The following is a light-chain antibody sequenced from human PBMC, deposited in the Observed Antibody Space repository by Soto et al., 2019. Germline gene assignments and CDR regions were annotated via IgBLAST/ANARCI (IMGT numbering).Light chain of an antibody. CDR1: QSVSSK. CDR3: QQYNNWPPLT. J-gene: IGKJ4*01. V-gene: IGKV3-15*01. Sequence: EIVMTQSPATLSVSPGERATLSCRASQSVSSKLAWYQTTPGQAPRLLIYGASTRANGIPARFSGSGSGTEFTLTISSLQSEDFAVYYCQQYNNWPPLTFGGGTKVDIK. CDR2: GAS.